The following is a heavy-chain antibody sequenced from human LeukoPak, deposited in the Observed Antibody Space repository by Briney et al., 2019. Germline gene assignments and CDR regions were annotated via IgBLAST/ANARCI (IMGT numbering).Heavy chain of an antibody. CDR3: ARSGNYYDSSGYYYDKDY. D-gene: IGHD3-22*01. CDR1: GYTFTSYG. CDR2: ISAYNGNT. Sequence: GASVKVSCKASGYTFTSYGISWVRQAPGQGLEWVGWISAYNGNTNYAQKLQGRVTMTTDTSTSTAYMELRSLRSDDTAVYYCARSGNYYDSSGYYYDKDYWGQGTLVTVSS. J-gene: IGHJ4*02. V-gene: IGHV1-18*01.